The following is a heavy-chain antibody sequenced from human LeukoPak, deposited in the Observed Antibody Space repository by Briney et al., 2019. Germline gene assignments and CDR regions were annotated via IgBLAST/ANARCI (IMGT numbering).Heavy chain of an antibody. D-gene: IGHD5-18*01. CDR1: GGSISSYY. V-gene: IGHV4-59*08. CDR3: ARHRKADTATDY. CDR2: IYYSGST. Sequence: SETLSLTCTVSGGSISSYYWSWIRQPPGKGLEWIGYIYYSGSTNYNPSLKSRVTISVDTSKNQFSLKLSSVTAADTAMYYCARHRKADTATDYWGQGTLVTVSS. J-gene: IGHJ4*02.